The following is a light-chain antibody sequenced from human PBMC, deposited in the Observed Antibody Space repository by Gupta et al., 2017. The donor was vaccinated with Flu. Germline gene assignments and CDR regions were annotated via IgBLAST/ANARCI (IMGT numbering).Light chain of an antibody. CDR3: QQYNNWPPWT. CDR2: GVS. J-gene: IGKJ1*01. V-gene: IGKV3-15*01. CDR1: QSVGSS. Sequence: ATLSVSPGERATLSCRASQSVGSSLAWFQQKPGQAPRLLMYGVSTRATGIPARFSGSGSGTEFTLTISSLQSEDFAVYYCQQYNNWPPWTFGQGTKVEIK.